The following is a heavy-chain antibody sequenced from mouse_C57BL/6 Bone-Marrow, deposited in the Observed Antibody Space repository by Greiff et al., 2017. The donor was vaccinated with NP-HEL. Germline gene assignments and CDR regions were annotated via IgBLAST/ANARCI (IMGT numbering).Heavy chain of an antibody. D-gene: IGHD2-1*01. CDR3: ARGNYGNFYWYFDV. Sequence: VKLMESGAELARPGASVKLSCKASGYTFTSYGISWVKQRTGQGLEWIGEIYPRSGNTYYNEKFKGKATLTADKSSSTAYMELRSLTSEDSAVYFCARGNYGNFYWYFDVWGTGTTVTVSS. V-gene: IGHV1-81*01. CDR2: IYPRSGNT. CDR1: GYTFTSYG. J-gene: IGHJ1*03.